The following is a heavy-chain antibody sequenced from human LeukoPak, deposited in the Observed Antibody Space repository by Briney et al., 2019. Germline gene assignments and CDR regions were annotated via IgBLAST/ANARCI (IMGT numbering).Heavy chain of an antibody. D-gene: IGHD5-18*01. Sequence: GGSLRLSCAASGFTFSSYAMHWVRQAPGKGLEWVAVISYDGSNKYYADSVKGRFTISRDNSKNTLYLQMNSLRAEDTAVYYCARDGSGYSYGPNRFDPWGQGTLVTVSS. CDR1: GFTFSSYA. V-gene: IGHV3-30-3*01. CDR3: ARDGSGYSYGPNRFDP. J-gene: IGHJ5*02. CDR2: ISYDGSNK.